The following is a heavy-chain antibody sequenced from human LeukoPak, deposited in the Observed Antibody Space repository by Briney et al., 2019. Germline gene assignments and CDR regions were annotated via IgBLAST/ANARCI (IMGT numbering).Heavy chain of an antibody. Sequence: GGSLRLSCAASGFNFSSYSMNWVRQAPGKGLEWVSSIRSSSSYIYYADSVKGRFTISRDNAKNSLYLQMNSLRAEDTAVYYCARDAGNSSGWNDFDYWGQGTLVTVSS. CDR3: ARDAGNSSGWNDFDY. CDR1: GFNFSSYS. CDR2: IRSSSSYI. V-gene: IGHV3-21*01. J-gene: IGHJ4*02. D-gene: IGHD6-19*01.